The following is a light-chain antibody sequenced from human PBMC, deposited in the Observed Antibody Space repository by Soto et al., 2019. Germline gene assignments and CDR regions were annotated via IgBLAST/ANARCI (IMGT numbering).Light chain of an antibody. CDR1: SSNIGSHS. CDR2: RGV. J-gene: IGLJ2*01. CDR3: ATRDDTLSFSVV. Sequence: QSVLTQPPSASGPPGQWVTISCSGSSSNIGSHSVYWYQQLPGMAPKLLFYRGVNRPSWVPDRMSASKSGTSASLAISGLRYEDAAIYYCATRDDTLSFSVVFGGGTNLTVL. V-gene: IGLV1-47*01.